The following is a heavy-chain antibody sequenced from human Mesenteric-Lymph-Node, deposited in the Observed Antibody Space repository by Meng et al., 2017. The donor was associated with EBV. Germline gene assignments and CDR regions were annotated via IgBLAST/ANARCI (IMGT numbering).Heavy chain of an antibody. V-gene: IGHV4-30-2*01. CDR3: ARAGAYYDVLTGFDY. CDR1: GGSLSSGGYY. D-gene: IGHD3-9*01. CDR2: IYHTGTT. J-gene: IGHJ4*02. Sequence: HLELQEAGPRLVKPSATLPLTCAVVGGSLSSGGYYWNWIRQTSGRGLEWIGYIYHTGTTSYNPPLQSRVTMSVDRSTNQFSLWLKSVTAADTAIYYCARAGAYYDVLTGFDYWGQGTLVTAS.